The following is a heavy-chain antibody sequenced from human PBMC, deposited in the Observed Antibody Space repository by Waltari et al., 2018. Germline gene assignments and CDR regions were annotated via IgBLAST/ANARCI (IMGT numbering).Heavy chain of an antibody. CDR3: ARDTLGQWVSGKYYFDY. CDR2: RNPGSGDT. J-gene: IGHJ4*02. V-gene: IGHV1-8*01. D-gene: IGHD6-19*01. CDR1: GYTFTNYD. Sequence: QVQLVQSGAEVKKPGASVKVSCKTSGYTFTNYDINWVRQATGQGLEWMGWRNPGSGDTGYAQKFQGRVTMTRDTSISTSYMELSSLRSEDTAVYYCARDTLGQWVSGKYYFDYWGQGALVTVSS.